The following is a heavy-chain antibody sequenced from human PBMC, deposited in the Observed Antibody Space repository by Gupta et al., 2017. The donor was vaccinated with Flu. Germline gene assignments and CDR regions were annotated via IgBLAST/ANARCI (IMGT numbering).Heavy chain of an antibody. CDR3: ARDMGLQLPGARYYFDY. V-gene: IGHV3-48*02. D-gene: IGHD4-11*01. CDR2: ISSSSSTI. CDR1: GFTFSSYS. Sequence: EVQLVESGGGLVQPGGSMRLSCAASGFTFSSYSMNWVRPAPGKGLEWVSYISSSSSTIYYADSVKGRFTISRDNAKNSLYLQMNSLRDEDTAVYYCARDMGLQLPGARYYFDYWGQGTLVTVSS. J-gene: IGHJ4*02.